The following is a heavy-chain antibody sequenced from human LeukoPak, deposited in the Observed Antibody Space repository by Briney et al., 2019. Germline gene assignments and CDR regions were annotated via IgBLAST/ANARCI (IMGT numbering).Heavy chain of an antibody. CDR2: INPNSGGT. CDR1: GYTFTCYY. J-gene: IGHJ4*02. V-gene: IGHV1-2*02. Sequence: ASVKVSCKASGYTFTCYYMHWVRQAPGQGLEWMGWINPNSGGTNYAQKFQGRVTMTRDTSISTAYMELSRLRSDDTAVYYCARARDYGDPYFFDYWGQGTLVTVSS. D-gene: IGHD4-17*01. CDR3: ARARDYGDPYFFDY.